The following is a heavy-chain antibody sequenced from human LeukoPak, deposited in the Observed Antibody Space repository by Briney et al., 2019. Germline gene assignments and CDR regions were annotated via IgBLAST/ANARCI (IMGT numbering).Heavy chain of an antibody. Sequence: GGSLRLSCAASGFTFSSYAMSWVRQAPGKGLEWVSAISGSGGSTYYADSVKGRFTISRDNSKNTLYLQMNSLRAEDTAVYYCAKKSANFYYYYYMDVWGKGTTVTVSS. CDR2: ISGSGGST. CDR1: GFTFSSYA. V-gene: IGHV3-23*01. D-gene: IGHD3-3*01. CDR3: AKKSANFYYYYYMDV. J-gene: IGHJ6*03.